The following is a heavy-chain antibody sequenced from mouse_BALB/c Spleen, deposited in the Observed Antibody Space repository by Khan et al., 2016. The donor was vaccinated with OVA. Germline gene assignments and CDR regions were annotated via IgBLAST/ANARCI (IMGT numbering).Heavy chain of an antibody. CDR1: GFSLTSYG. Sequence: QVQLKESGPGLVAPSQSLSITCSISGFSLTSYGVNWVRQPPGKGLEWLGVIWGDGSTNYHSTLKSRLIITKDNSKRQVFLTLNRLQTDDTATYYCAKFTPDYYSMDHWGQGTSVTVSS. V-gene: IGHV2-3*01. D-gene: IGHD2-12*01. CDR2: IWGDGST. J-gene: IGHJ4*01. CDR3: AKFTPDYYSMDH.